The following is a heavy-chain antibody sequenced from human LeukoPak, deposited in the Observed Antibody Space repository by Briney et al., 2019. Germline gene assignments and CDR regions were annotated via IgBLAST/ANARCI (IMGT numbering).Heavy chain of an antibody. J-gene: IGHJ3*02. CDR2: IYYSGST. CDR3: AGSKIVVVVAATPVAFDI. D-gene: IGHD2-15*01. V-gene: IGHV4-39*07. CDR1: GGSISSSSYY. Sequence: SETLSLTRTVSGGSISSSSYYWGWIRQPPGKGLEWIGSIYYSGSTYYNPSLKSRVTISVDTSKNQFSLKLSSVTAADTAVYYCAGSKIVVVVAATPVAFDIWGQGTMVTVSS.